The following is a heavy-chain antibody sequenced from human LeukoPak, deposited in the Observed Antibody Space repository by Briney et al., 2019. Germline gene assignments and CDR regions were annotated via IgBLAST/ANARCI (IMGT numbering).Heavy chain of an antibody. Sequence: ASVKVSCKASGYTFTGYYVHWVRQAPGQGLEWMGWINPNSGGTNYAQKFQGRVTMTRDTSISTAYMELSRLRSDDTAVYYCARSLSIAARPFDYWGQGTLVTVSS. J-gene: IGHJ4*02. CDR1: GYTFTGYY. V-gene: IGHV1-2*02. D-gene: IGHD6-6*01. CDR2: INPNSGGT. CDR3: ARSLSIAARPFDY.